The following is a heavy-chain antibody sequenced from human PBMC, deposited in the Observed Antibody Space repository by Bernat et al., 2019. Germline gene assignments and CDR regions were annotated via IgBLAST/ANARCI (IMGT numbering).Heavy chain of an antibody. Sequence: EVQLVESGEGLVQPGGSLRLSCAASGFTLSDYSMHWGRQASGKGLEYVSAISGGGSSTYYADSVKGRFTISRDISKNTLYLEMGSLRAEDMAVYYCARIGTNGYYDSWGQGALVTVSS. CDR3: ARIGTNGYYDS. J-gene: IGHJ4*01. V-gene: IGHV3-64*02. CDR2: ISGGGSST. D-gene: IGHD2-8*01. CDR1: GFTLSDYS.